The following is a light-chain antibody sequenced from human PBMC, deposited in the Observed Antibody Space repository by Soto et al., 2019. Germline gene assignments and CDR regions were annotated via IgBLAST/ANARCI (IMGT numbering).Light chain of an antibody. CDR3: SSYAGSGNV. J-gene: IGLJ1*01. CDR2: EVN. CDR1: SSDVGGYNY. Sequence: QSALTQPPSASGSPGQSVAISCTGTSSDVGGYNYVSWYQQHPGKAPKLMIYEVNKRPSGVPDRFSGSKSGNTASLTVSGLQAEDEADYYCSSYAGSGNVFGTGTKVTVL. V-gene: IGLV2-8*01.